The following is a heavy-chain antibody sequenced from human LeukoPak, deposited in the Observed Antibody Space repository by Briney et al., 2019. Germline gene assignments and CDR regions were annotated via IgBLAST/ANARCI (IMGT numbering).Heavy chain of an antibody. CDR1: GFTFSHHA. V-gene: IGHV3-23*01. D-gene: IGHD2-2*01. CDR3: AKDPSFSSNSCYPPGI. CDR2: IRATSGTT. Sequence: PGGSLRLSCAASGFTFSHHAMSWVRQAPGKGLEWVSNIRATSGTTFYADSVKGRFTISRDNSKNTLYLQMNSLRAEDTAVYYCAKDPSFSSNSCYPPGIWGQGTMVTVSS. J-gene: IGHJ3*02.